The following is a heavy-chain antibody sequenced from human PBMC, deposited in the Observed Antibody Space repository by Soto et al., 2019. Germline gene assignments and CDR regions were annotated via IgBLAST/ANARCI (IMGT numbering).Heavy chain of an antibody. CDR2: IWYDGSNK. CDR3: AREFTIFYFDY. V-gene: IGHV3-33*01. D-gene: IGHD3-3*01. J-gene: IGHJ4*02. Sequence: QVQLVESGGGVVQPGRPLRLSCAASGFTFSSYGMHRVRQAPGKGLEWVAVIWYDGSNKYYADSVKGRFTISRDNSKNTLYLQMNSLRAEDTAVYYCAREFTIFYFDYWGQGTLVTVSS. CDR1: GFTFSSYG.